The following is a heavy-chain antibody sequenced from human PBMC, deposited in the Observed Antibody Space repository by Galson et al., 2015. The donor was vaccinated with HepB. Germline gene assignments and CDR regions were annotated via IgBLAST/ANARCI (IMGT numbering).Heavy chain of an antibody. D-gene: IGHD3-10*01. Sequence: QSGAEVKKPGESLRISCKGSGYSFTSYWISWVRQMPGKGLEWMGRIDPSDSYTNYSPSFQGHVTISADKSISTAYLQWSSLKASDTAMYYCARHGGPYYYGSGSYYKGGPSAPFDYWGQGTLVTVSS. CDR2: IDPSDSYT. J-gene: IGHJ4*02. CDR1: GYSFTSYW. CDR3: ARHGGPYYYGSGSYYKGGPSAPFDY. V-gene: IGHV5-10-1*01.